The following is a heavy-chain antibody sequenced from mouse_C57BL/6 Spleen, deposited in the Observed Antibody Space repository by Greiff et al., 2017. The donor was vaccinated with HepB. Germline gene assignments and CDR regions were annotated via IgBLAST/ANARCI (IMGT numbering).Heavy chain of an antibody. CDR1: GYSITSGYY. V-gene: IGHV3-6*01. D-gene: IGHD4-1*01. CDR3: ARDQELLDY. Sequence: EVKLQESGPGLVNPSQSLSLTCSVTGYSITSGYYWNWIRQFPGNKLEWMGYISYDGSNNYNPSLKNRISITRDTSKNQFFLKLNSVTTEDTATYYCARDQELLDYWGQGTTLTVSS. J-gene: IGHJ2*01. CDR2: ISYDGSN.